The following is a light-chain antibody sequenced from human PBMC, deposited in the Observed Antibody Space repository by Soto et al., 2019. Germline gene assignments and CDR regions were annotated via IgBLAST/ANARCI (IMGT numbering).Light chain of an antibody. J-gene: IGKJ4*01. CDR1: QSLLHSNGFDY. V-gene: IGKV2-28*01. CDR2: LGS. CDR3: MQALQTPLT. Sequence: DIVMTQSPLSLPVTPGEPASISCRSSQSLLHSNGFDYLNWYMQKPGQSPQLLIYLGSDRASGVPDRFNGSGSGTHFTLRISRVEAEDVGVYYCMQALQTPLTFGGGTKVEIK.